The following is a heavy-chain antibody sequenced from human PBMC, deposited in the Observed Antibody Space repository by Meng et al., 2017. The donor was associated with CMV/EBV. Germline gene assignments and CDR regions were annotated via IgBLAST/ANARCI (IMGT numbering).Heavy chain of an antibody. CDR2: IIPILGIA. CDR3: ARDFVRGRSMDV. D-gene: IGHD2-8*01. CDR1: GGTFSSYT. V-gene: IGHV1-69*04. Sequence: SCKASGGTFSSYTISWVRQAPGQGLEWMGRIIPILGIANYAQKFQGRVTITADKSTSTAYMELSSLRSEDTAVYYCARDFVRGRSMDVWGQGTTVTVSS. J-gene: IGHJ6*02.